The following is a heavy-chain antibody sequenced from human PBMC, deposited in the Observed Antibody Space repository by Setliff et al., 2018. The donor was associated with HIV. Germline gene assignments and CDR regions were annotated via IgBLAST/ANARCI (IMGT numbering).Heavy chain of an antibody. Sequence: ASVKVSCKASGYSFINYGISWVRQAPGQGLEWMGWISAYNGNTDYAPRFLGRVTMTTDTFTSTAYMELRSLTSDDTAVYYCARARLQGIVTAVGPGDNCLDPWGQGTRVTVSS. J-gene: IGHJ5*02. V-gene: IGHV1-18*01. D-gene: IGHD1-26*01. CDR1: GYSFINYG. CDR3: ARARLQGIVTAVGPGDNCLDP. CDR2: ISAYNGNT.